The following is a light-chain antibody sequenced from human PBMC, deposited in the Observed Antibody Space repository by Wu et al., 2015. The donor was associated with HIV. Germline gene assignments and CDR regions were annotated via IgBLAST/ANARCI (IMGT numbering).Light chain of an antibody. CDR1: QSVSSNY. V-gene: IGKV3-20*01. CDR3: QHYSSSPTMYT. Sequence: EIVLTQSPGTLSLSPGERATLSCRASQSVSSNYLAWYQKKSGQAPRLLIYAASSRATGIPDRFSGSESGTDFTLTISRLEPEDFAVYYCQHYSSSPTMYTFGQGTEAGDQT. CDR2: AAS. J-gene: IGKJ2*01.